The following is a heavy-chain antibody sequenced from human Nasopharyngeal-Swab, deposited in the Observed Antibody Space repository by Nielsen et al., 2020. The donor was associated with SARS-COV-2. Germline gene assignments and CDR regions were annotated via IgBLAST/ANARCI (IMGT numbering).Heavy chain of an antibody. CDR3: TREAPMSGRSINYFDP. J-gene: IGHJ5*02. V-gene: IGHV1-2*02. CDR1: VYPFSAYN. CDR2: INPNTGGT. Sequence: ASVKVSCKVSVYPFSAYNLHWVRQAPGQGLEWMGWINPNTGGTDYAQKFQGRVTMTWDTSINTAYMELSGLRSDDTAVFYCTREAPMSGRSINYFDPWGQGTLVTVSS. D-gene: IGHD1-1*01.